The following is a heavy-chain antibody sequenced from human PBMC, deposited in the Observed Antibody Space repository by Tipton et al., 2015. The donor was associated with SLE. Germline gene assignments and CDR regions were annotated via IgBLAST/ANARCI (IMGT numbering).Heavy chain of an antibody. CDR1: GFNFSSYW. D-gene: IGHD4-11*01. J-gene: IGHJ6*02. CDR2: IKQDGSEK. V-gene: IGHV3-7*03. CDR3: TKDATAVTGYMDV. Sequence: SLRLSCAASGFNFSSYWMSWGRQAPGKGLEWVANIKQDGSEKYYVDSVKGRFSISRDNAKSSLYLQLNSLRTEDTALYFCTKDATAVTGYMDVWGQGTTVTVSS.